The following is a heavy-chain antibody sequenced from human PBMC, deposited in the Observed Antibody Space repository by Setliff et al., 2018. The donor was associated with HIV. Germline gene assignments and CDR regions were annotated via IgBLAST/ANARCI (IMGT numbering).Heavy chain of an antibody. J-gene: IGHJ4*02. V-gene: IGHV4-38-2*01. Sequence: SETLSLTCAVSGYSISSGCYWGWIRQPPGKGLEWIGSMYHTGSTYYSPSLNSRFTISVDTSKNQFSLKLRTVTAADTAVYYCARQPLYNDYDWRSYYFDYWGQGALVTV. D-gene: IGHD5-12*01. CDR2: MYHTGST. CDR3: ARQPLYNDYDWRSYYFDY. CDR1: GYSISSGCY.